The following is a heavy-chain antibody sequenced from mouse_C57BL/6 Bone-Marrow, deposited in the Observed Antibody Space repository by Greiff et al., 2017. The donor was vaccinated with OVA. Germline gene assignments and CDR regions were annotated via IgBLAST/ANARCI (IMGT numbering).Heavy chain of an antibody. CDR1: GYTFTSYT. V-gene: IGHV1-4*01. D-gene: IGHD1-1*01. CDR2: INPSSGYT. CDR3: ARSYYYGSRGFAY. J-gene: IGHJ3*01. Sequence: VQLQQSGAELARPGASVKMSCKASGYTFTSYTMHWVKQRPGQGLEWIGYINPSSGYTKSNQKFKDKATLTADKSSSKAYMQLSSLTSDDSAVYYCARSYYYGSRGFAYWGQGTLVTVSA.